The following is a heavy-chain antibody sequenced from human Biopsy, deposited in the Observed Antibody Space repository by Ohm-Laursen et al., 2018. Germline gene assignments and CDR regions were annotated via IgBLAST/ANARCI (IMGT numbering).Heavy chain of an antibody. J-gene: IGHJ4*02. Sequence: ASVKVSCKTSGGTFSDYAISWLRQAPGQGLEWMGGIIPLFGTTNYAQKFQGRVTITADKSTGTAYTDLSSLRSEYTAVYYCARDTKWLASGPIDYWGQGALVTVSS. CDR3: ARDTKWLASGPIDY. CDR1: GGTFSDYA. CDR2: IIPLFGTT. V-gene: IGHV1-69*06. D-gene: IGHD3-22*01.